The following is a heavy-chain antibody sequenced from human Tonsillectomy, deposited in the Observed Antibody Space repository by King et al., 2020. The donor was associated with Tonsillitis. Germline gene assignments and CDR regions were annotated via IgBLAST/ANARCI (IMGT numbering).Heavy chain of an antibody. D-gene: IGHD2-2*01. J-gene: IGHJ1*01. CDR2: ITVRGGST. Sequence: VQLVESGGGLVQPGGSLRLSCGASGFNFSSYAMSWVRQAPGKGLEWVSAITVRGGSTYSADAVRGRFTISRDNPKNTLYLQMNSLRAEDTAVYYCAKYQLLSSYFQHWGQGTLVTVSS. CDR3: AKYQLLSSYFQH. V-gene: IGHV3-23*04. CDR1: GFNFSSYA.